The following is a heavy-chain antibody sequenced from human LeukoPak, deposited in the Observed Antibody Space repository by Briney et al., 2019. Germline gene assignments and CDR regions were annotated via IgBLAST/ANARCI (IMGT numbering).Heavy chain of an antibody. CDR2: ISYTGST. CDR1: GGSISNNNDY. Sequence: SETLSLTCTVSGGSISNNNDYWGWIRQPPGKGLEWIGSISYTGSTYYNPSLKSRVTISVDTSKNQFSVKLSSVTAADTAVYYCARRVVDSSSWYEGVYFDCWGQGTLVTVTS. CDR3: ARRVVDSSSWYEGVYFDC. V-gene: IGHV4-39*01. J-gene: IGHJ4*02. D-gene: IGHD6-13*01.